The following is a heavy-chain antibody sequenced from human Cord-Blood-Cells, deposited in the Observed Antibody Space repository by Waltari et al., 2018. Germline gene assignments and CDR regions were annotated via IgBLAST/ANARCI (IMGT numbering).Heavy chain of an antibody. J-gene: IGHJ4*02. CDR3: ARGYHGVDTAMVTVLGY. CDR1: GYTFTGYY. CDR2: INPNSGGT. D-gene: IGHD5-18*01. V-gene: IGHV1-2*02. Sequence: QVQLVQSGAEVKKPGASVKVSCKASGYTFTGYYMHWVRQAPGQGLEWVGWINPNSGGTNYAQKFQGRVTMTRETSISTAYMELSRLRSDDMAVYYCARGYHGVDTAMVTVLGYWGQGTLVTVSS.